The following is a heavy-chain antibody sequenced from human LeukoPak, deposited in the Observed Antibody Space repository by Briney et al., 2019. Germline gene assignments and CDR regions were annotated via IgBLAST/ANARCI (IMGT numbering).Heavy chain of an antibody. CDR3: ASWPRIWFGELPFDY. CDR2: IHYSETT. V-gene: IGHV4-39*02. D-gene: IGHD3-10*01. CDR1: GGSISSSNYY. Sequence: PSETLSLTCTVSGGSISSSNYYWGWIRQPPGKGLEWIASIHYSETTYYNPSLKSRVTISVDTSKNHFSLKLSSVTAADTAVYYCASWPRIWFGELPFDYWGQGTLVTVSS. J-gene: IGHJ4*02.